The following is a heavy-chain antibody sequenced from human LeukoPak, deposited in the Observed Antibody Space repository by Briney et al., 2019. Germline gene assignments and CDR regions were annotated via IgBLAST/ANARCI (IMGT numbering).Heavy chain of an antibody. D-gene: IGHD1-26*01. J-gene: IGHJ4*02. V-gene: IGHV3-66*01. Sequence: GGSLRLSCTASGLSVSGNYWHWVRQAPGKALEWVSIIYSDGKTLYTKSVKGRFTISRDNAKNSLYLQMNSLRAEDTAVYYCARDYYSLFDYWGQGTLVTVSS. CDR1: GLSVSGNY. CDR3: ARDYYSLFDY. CDR2: IYSDGKT.